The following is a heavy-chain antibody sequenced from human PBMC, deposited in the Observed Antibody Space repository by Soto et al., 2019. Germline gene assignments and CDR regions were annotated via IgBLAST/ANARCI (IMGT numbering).Heavy chain of an antibody. CDR1: GFTFSKYA. D-gene: IGHD3-22*01. CDR2: ISNDGSNP. CDR3: ARTGYDRSGYFVEYYFDY. Sequence: QVQLVESGGGVVQPERSLRLSCAASGFTFSKYAMHWVRQARGTGLEWVAVISNDGSNPYYADSVKGRFTISRENSKNTLYLQMNSLREEDTAVYYCARTGYDRSGYFVEYYFDYWGQGTLVTVSS. V-gene: IGHV3-30*14. J-gene: IGHJ4*02.